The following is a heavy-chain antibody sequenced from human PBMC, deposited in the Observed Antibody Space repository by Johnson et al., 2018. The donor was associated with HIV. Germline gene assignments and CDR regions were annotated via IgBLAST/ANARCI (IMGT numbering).Heavy chain of an antibody. CDR3: ARSIITSPVGAFDI. Sequence: QVQLVESGGGLVKPGGSLRLSCAASGFTFSDYYMRWIRQAPGKGPEWVSYISSSGSIIYYADSVKGRLTISRDNAKNSLYLQMNGLNPEDTALYYCARSIITSPVGAFDIWGQGTMVTVSS. J-gene: IGHJ3*02. V-gene: IGHV3-11*01. CDR1: GFTFSDYY. D-gene: IGHD3-16*01. CDR2: ISSSGSII.